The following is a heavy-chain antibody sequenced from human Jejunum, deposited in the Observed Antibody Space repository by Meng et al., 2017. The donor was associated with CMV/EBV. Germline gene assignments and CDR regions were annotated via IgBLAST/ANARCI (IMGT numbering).Heavy chain of an antibody. V-gene: IGHV3-21*01. CDR2: ISSSSRYI. CDR3: ARDIDH. J-gene: IGHJ5*02. Sequence: DVQLVDCGGGLVTPGGSLRLSCLGSGFTFSSYNMNWVRQAPGKGLEWVSSISSSSRYINYADSVKGRFTISRDNAKNSLYLQMNSLRVEDTAIYYCARDIDHWGQGTLVTVSS. CDR1: GFTFSSYN.